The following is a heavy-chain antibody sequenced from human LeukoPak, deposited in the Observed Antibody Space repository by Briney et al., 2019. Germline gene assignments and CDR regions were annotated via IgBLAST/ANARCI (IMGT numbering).Heavy chain of an antibody. CDR3: ATDRSLIGHHHYDY. V-gene: IGHV1-24*01. J-gene: IGHJ4*02. CDR1: GYTLTELS. D-gene: IGHD2-8*01. CDR2: FDPEDGET. Sequence: ASVKVSCKVSGYTLTELSMHWVRQAPGKGLEWMGAFDPEDGETIYAQKFQGRVTMTEDTSTDTAYMELSSLRSEDTAVYYCATDRSLIGHHHYDYWGQGTLVTVSS.